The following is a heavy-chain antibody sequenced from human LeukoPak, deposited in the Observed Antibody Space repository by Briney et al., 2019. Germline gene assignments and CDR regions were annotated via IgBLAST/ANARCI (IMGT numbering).Heavy chain of an antibody. D-gene: IGHD1-1*01. V-gene: IGHV4-31*03. Sequence: SETLSLTCTVSGGSISSGGYYWSWIRQHPGKGLEWIGSIYYSGSTNYNPSLQGRVTISLDTSRNQFSLKLSSVTAADAAVYYCASGDNDPLFDYWGQGTLVTVSS. CDR2: IYYSGST. CDR1: GGSISSGGYY. CDR3: ASGDNDPLFDY. J-gene: IGHJ4*02.